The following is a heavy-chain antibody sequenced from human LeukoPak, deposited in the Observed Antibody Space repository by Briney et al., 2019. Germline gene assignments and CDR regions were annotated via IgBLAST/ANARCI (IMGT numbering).Heavy chain of an antibody. CDR3: SRFVVVTAGDY. CDR1: GFTLSSYW. CDR2: ISSDGITT. Sequence: GGSLRLSCAASGFTLSSYWMHWVRQAPGKGLVWVARISSDGITTTYADSVKGRFTISRDSAKNTLYLQTNSLRAEDTAVYYCSRFVVVTAGDYWGQGTLVTVSS. V-gene: IGHV3-74*01. D-gene: IGHD2-21*02. J-gene: IGHJ4*02.